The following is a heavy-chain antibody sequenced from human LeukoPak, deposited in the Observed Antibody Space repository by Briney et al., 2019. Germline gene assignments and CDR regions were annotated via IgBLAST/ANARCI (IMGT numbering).Heavy chain of an antibody. CDR1: GFTFSSYS. Sequence: PGGSLRLSCAASGFTFSSYSMNWVRQAPGKGLEWVSSISSSSSHIYYADSVKGRFTISRDNAKNSLYLQMNSLRAEDTAVYYCARDRSDIVVVPAATGGDPIDYWGQGTLVTVSS. CDR3: ARDRSDIVVVPAATGGDPIDY. V-gene: IGHV3-21*01. D-gene: IGHD2-2*01. J-gene: IGHJ4*02. CDR2: ISSSSSHI.